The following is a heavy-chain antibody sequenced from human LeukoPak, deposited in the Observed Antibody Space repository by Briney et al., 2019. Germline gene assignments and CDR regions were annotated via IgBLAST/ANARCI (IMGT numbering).Heavy chain of an antibody. CDR3: ARDGKELGRYFDY. CDR1: GFTFSNFW. V-gene: IGHV3-7*01. CDR2: IHPEGNEK. D-gene: IGHD1-7*01. Sequence: GGSLRLSCAVSGFTFSNFWMSWVRQAPGRGLEWVANIHPEGNEKYHVESVKGRFTISRDNAKNSLFLQMNSLRAEDTAVYYCARDGKELGRYFDYWGQGTLVTVSS. J-gene: IGHJ4*02.